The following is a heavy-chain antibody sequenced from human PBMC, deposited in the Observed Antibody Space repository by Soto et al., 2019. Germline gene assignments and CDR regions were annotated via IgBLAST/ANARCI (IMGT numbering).Heavy chain of an antibody. CDR3: AKDGNYYYGMDV. J-gene: IGHJ6*02. V-gene: IGHV3-30*18. Sequence: QVQLVESGGGVVQPGRSLRLSCAASGFTFSSYGMHWVRQAPGKGLEWGAVISYDGSNKYYADSVKGRFTISRDNSKNTLYLQMNSLRAEDTAVYYCAKDGNYYYGMDVWGQGTTVTVSS. CDR1: GFTFSSYG. CDR2: ISYDGSNK.